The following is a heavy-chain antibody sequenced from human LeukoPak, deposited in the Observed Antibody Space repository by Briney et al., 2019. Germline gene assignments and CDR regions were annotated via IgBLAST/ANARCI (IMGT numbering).Heavy chain of an antibody. J-gene: IGHJ4*02. CDR1: GDSITNSNYY. CDR2: IFYNGGP. CDR3: ARQGADGGNFWPDFDY. V-gene: IGHV4-39*07. Sequence: SETLSLTCTASGDSITNSNYYWGWVRQSPGRGLEWLGNIFYNGGPYYNPSFKSRVAISVDTSKNHFSLTLNAVTAADTAVYYCARQGADGGNFWPDFDYWGQGTLVTVSS. D-gene: IGHD4-23*01.